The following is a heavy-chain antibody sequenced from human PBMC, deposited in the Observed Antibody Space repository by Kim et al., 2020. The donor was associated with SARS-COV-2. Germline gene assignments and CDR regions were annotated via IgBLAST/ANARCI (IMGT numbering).Heavy chain of an antibody. CDR3: ARDLLMGTS. Sequence: STIYYADSGQGRFTISRDNAKNSLYLQMNSLRDEDTAVYYCARDLLMGTSWGQGTLVTVSS. V-gene: IGHV3-48*02. D-gene: IGHD2-8*01. CDR2: STI. J-gene: IGHJ4*02.